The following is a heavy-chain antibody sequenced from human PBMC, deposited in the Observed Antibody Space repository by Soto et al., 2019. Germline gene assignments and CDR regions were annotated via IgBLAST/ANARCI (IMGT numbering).Heavy chain of an antibody. V-gene: IGHV1-18*01. CDR3: ARDYGKTGPPDY. J-gene: IGHJ4*02. CDR2: INAYNGNT. Sequence: GASVKVSCKASGYTFTSYGISWVRQAPGQRLEWMGWINAYNGNTNYAQKLQGRVTITTDTSASTAYMELSSLRSEDTAVYYCARDYGKTGPPDYWGQGTLVTVSS. D-gene: IGHD1-1*01. CDR1: GYTFTSYG.